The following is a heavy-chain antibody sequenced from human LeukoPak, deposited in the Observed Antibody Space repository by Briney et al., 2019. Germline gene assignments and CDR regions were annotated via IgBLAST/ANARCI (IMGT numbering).Heavy chain of an antibody. J-gene: IGHJ5*02. CDR2: IYYSGST. CDR1: GGSISSYY. V-gene: IGHV4-59*01. D-gene: IGHD3-3*01. Sequence: SETLSLTCTVSGGSISSYYWSWIRQPPGKGLEWIGYIYYSGSTNYNPSLKSRVTISVDTSKNQFSLKLSSVTAADTAVYYCARGLRITIFGVVIIKTTANWFDPWGQGTLVTVSS. CDR3: ARGLRITIFGVVIIKTTANWFDP.